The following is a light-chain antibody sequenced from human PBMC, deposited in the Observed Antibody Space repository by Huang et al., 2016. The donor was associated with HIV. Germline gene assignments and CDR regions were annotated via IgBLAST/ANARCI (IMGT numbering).Light chain of an antibody. CDR2: KVS. J-gene: IGKJ2*01. Sequence: DVVLTQSPLSLPVTLGQPASISCRSTQSLVYSDGNTYLTWFQQRPGQSPRRLIYKVSNRDSGVPDRFSGSGSGTDFTLKISRVEAEDVGVYYCMQSTHRYTFGQGTKLEIK. CDR3: MQSTHRYT. V-gene: IGKV2-30*01. CDR1: QSLVYSDGNTY.